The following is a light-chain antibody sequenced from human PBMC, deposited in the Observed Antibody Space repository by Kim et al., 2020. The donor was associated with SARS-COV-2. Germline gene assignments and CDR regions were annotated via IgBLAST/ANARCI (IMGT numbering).Light chain of an antibody. CDR3: SSYTDSDTVI. Sequence: GQSITISCTGTSSDIGGHNFVSWYQQHPGNAPKLIIYDVSDRPSGVSNRFSGSKYGNTASLAISGLQAEDEAAYYCSSYTDSDTVIFGGGTQLTVL. CDR2: DVS. J-gene: IGLJ2*01. CDR1: SSDIGGHNF. V-gene: IGLV2-14*03.